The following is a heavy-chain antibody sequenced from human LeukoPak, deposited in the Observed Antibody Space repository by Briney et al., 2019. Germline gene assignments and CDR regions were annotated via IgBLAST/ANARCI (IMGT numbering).Heavy chain of an antibody. D-gene: IGHD5-12*01. Sequence: GGSLRLSCAASGFRFSAYGMYWVRQAPGKGLEWVAFIQYDGSYYYYGDSVKGRFTISRDNSKNTLYLQMNSLRAEDTAVYYCSTYSGSQGHWGQGTLVTVSS. CDR2: IQYDGSYY. CDR3: STYSGSQGH. V-gene: IGHV3-30*02. CDR1: GFRFSAYG. J-gene: IGHJ4*02.